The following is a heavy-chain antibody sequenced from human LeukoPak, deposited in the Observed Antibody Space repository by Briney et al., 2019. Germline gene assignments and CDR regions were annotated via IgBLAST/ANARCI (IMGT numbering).Heavy chain of an antibody. CDR3: ARRAPLCSRSSCFGFDY. Sequence: ASVKVSCKASGYTFTSYDINWVRQATGQGPEWMGWMNPNSGNTDYAQKFQGRVTMTMNTSKTTAYMELSSLTSEDTAVYYCARRAPLCSRSSCFGFDYWGRGTLVTVSS. CDR1: GYTFTSYD. D-gene: IGHD2-2*01. J-gene: IGHJ4*02. CDR2: MNPNSGNT. V-gene: IGHV1-8*01.